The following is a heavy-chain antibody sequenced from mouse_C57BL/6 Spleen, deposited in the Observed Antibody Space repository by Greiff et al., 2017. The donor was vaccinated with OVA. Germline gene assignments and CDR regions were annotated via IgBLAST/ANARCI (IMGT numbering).Heavy chain of an antibody. CDR3: ARREICYGYDAY. V-gene: IGHV1-55*01. Sequence: QVQLQQPGAELVKPGASVKMSCKASGYTFTSYWITWVKQRPGQGLEWIGDIYPGSGSTNYNEKFKSKATLTVDTASSTAYMQLSSLTSEDSAVYYCARREICYGYDAYWGQGTSVTVSS. J-gene: IGHJ4*01. CDR2: IYPGSGST. CDR1: GYTFTSYW. D-gene: IGHD2-2*01.